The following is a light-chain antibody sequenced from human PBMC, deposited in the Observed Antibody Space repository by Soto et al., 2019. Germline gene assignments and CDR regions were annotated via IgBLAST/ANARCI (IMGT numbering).Light chain of an antibody. CDR2: GNS. CDR1: SSNIGAGYD. J-gene: IGLJ2*01. V-gene: IGLV1-40*01. Sequence: QSVLTQPPSVSGAPGQRVTMSCTGSSSNIGAGYDVHWYQQLPGTAPKLLIYGNSNRPSGVPDRFSGSKSGTSASLAITGLQAEDEADYYCQSYDSSLSGVVFGGGTKRTVL. CDR3: QSYDSSLSGVV.